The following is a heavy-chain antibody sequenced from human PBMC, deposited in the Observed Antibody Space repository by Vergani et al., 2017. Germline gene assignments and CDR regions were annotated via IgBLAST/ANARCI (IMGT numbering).Heavy chain of an antibody. J-gene: IGHJ4*02. CDR1: GGSISSRSYY. CDR3: ARTAIAAAGIIDY. V-gene: IGHV4-39*01. Sequence: QLQLQESGPGLVKPSETLSLTCTVSGGSISSRSYYWGWIRQPPGKGLEWIGSLYYSGSTYYNPSLKSRVTISVDTSKNQFSLKLSSVTAADTAVYYCARTAIAAAGIIDYWGQGTLVTVSS. CDR2: LYYSGST. D-gene: IGHD6-13*01.